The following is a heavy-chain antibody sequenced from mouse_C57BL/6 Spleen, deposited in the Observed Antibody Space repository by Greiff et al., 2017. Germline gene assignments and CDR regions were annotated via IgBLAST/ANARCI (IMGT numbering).Heavy chain of an antibody. J-gene: IGHJ1*03. Sequence: QVQLQQPGTELVKPGASVKLSCKASGYTFTSYWLLWVKQRPGQGLEWIGNINPSNGGTNYNEKFKSKATLTVDKSSSTAYMQLSSLTSEDSAGYYCARSKGFNWYVDVWGTGTTVTVSS. CDR2: INPSNGGT. CDR1: GYTFTSYW. CDR3: ARSKGFNWYVDV. V-gene: IGHV1-53*01.